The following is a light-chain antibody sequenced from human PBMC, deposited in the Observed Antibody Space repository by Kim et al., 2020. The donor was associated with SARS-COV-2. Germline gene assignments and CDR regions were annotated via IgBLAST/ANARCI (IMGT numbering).Light chain of an antibody. V-gene: IGLV10-54*04. J-gene: IGLJ3*02. CDR2: RIN. CDR3: SAWDSSLYAWV. CDR1: SKKVGGQA. Sequence: QSDTRTCTGNSKKVGGQAAAWLQLPQGHPPKLLSDRINLRPSGISARFSASRSGNTASLTITGLQAEEEADYYCSAWDSSLYAWVFGGGTQLTVL.